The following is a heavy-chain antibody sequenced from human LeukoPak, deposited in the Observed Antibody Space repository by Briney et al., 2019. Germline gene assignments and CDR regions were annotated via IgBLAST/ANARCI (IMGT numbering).Heavy chain of an antibody. CDR2: ISAYNGNT. Sequence: ASVKVSCKASGYAFTSYGISWVRQATGQGLEWMGWISAYNGNTNYAQSLQGRVTMTTDTATSTTYMELRSLRSEVTAVYYCARVKRYSSGWYFCYWGQGTLVTVFS. CDR1: GYAFTSYG. J-gene: IGHJ4*02. D-gene: IGHD6-19*01. CDR3: ARVKRYSSGWYFCY. V-gene: IGHV1-18*01.